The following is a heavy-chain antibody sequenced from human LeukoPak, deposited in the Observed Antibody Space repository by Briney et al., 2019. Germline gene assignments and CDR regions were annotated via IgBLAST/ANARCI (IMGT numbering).Heavy chain of an antibody. Sequence: PGRSLRLSCAASGFTFDDYAIPWVRHAPGKGLEWVSGISWNSGSIGYADSVKGRFTISRDNAKNSLYLRINSLRAEDTALYYCAKDKGTHSGYYDAFDIWGQGTMVTVSS. J-gene: IGHJ3*02. CDR2: ISWNSGSI. V-gene: IGHV3-9*01. D-gene: IGHD3-22*01. CDR3: AKDKGTHSGYYDAFDI. CDR1: GFTFDDYA.